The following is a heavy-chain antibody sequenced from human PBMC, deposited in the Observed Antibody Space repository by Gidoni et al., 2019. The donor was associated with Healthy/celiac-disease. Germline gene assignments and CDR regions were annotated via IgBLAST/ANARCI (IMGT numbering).Heavy chain of an antibody. CDR1: GGSISSYY. CDR2: IYYSGST. CDR3: ARVYRYGTMGTYYYGMDV. Sequence: QVQLQESGPGLVKPSETLSLTCTVSGGSISSYYWSWIRQPPGKGLEWIGYIYYSGSTNYNPSLKSRVTISVDTSKNQFSLKLSSVTAADTAVYYCARVYRYGTMGTYYYGMDVWGQGTTVTVSS. V-gene: IGHV4-59*01. D-gene: IGHD5-18*01. J-gene: IGHJ6*02.